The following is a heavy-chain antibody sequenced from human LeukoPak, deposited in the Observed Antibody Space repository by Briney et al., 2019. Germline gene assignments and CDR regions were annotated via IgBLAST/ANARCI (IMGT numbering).Heavy chain of an antibody. CDR1: GGTFSNYA. Sequence: GSSVKVSCKASGGTFSNYAISWVRQAPGQGLEWMGGIIPIFGTANYAQKFQGRVTITTDESTSTAYLELSSMRSEDTAVYYCARHPRPLGMSGGNYYDYWGQGTLVTVSS. J-gene: IGHJ4*02. CDR3: ARHPRPLGMSGGNYYDY. CDR2: IIPIFGTA. D-gene: IGHD2-15*01. V-gene: IGHV1-69*05.